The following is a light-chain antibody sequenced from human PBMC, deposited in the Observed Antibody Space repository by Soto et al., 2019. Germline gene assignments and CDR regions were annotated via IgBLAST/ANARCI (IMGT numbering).Light chain of an antibody. J-gene: IGKJ1*01. CDR3: QQYTNWPPWT. CDR2: GAS. CDR1: QSVSSN. Sequence: EIVMTQSPATLSVSPGERVTLSCRASQSVSSNLAWYQQKPGQAPRLLIFGASTRATGIPARFSGSGSGTDFTLTISSLQSEDFAVYYCQQYTNWPPWTFGQGTKV. V-gene: IGKV3-15*01.